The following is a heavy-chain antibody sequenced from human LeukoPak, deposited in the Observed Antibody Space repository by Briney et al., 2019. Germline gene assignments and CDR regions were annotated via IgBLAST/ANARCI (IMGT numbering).Heavy chain of an antibody. Sequence: PGGSLRLSCAASAFTVSSFWMHWVRQAPGKGLLWVSRINTDGSSTIYTDSVKGPFTISRDNAKNMLYLQMTSLRAEDTALSYCASPTTTLPYWGQGNLVTVSS. J-gene: IGHJ4*02. V-gene: IGHV3-74*01. CDR3: ASPTTTLPY. D-gene: IGHD1-14*01. CDR2: INTDGSST. CDR1: AFTVSSFW.